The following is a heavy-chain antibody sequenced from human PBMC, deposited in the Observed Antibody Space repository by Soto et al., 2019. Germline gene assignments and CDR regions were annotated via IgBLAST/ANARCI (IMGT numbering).Heavy chain of an antibody. CDR2: IIPMLTVT. D-gene: IGHD2-2*01. CDR1: GGTFNTYT. V-gene: IGHV1-69*02. Sequence: QVHLRQSGAEVKKPGSSVKVSCKAAGGTFNTYTLFWVRQAPGHGLEWMGRIIPMLTVTNSAQKFQGKLTLTADKSTGTAFMELTSLRSDDTAVYYCSIGSWSAETFDVWGQGTMVTVSS. J-gene: IGHJ3*01. CDR3: SIGSWSAETFDV.